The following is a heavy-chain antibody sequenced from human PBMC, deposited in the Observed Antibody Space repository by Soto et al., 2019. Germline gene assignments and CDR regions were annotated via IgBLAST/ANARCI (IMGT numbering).Heavy chain of an antibody. CDR1: GGSISSSSYF. J-gene: IGHJ4*02. CDR3: ARGIGYXLDX. Sequence: QLQLQESGPGLVKPSETLSLTCTVSGGSISSSSYFWGWIRQPPGRGLECIGNIHYGGSTNYNPSLKSRVTISVEMSKNQFSLXLXSXXXXXXXXXYCARGIGYXLDXWGQGTLVT. CDR2: IHYGGST. D-gene: IGHD5-12*01. V-gene: IGHV4-39*01.